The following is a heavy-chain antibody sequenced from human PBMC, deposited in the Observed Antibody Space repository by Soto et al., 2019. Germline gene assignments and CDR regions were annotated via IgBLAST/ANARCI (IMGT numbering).Heavy chain of an antibody. CDR1: GGTFSSYA. V-gene: IGHV1-69*13. Sequence: SVKVSCKASGGTFSSYAISWVRQAPGQGLEWMGGIIPIFGTANYAQKFQGRVTITADESTSTAYMELSSLRSEDTAVYYCARDTPWNYEGYYYGMDVWGQGTTVTVSS. CDR2: IIPIFGTA. J-gene: IGHJ6*02. CDR3: ARDTPWNYEGYYYGMDV. D-gene: IGHD1-7*01.